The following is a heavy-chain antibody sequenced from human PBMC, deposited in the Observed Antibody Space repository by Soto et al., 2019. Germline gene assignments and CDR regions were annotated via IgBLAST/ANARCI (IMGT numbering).Heavy chain of an antibody. CDR2: IYSGGST. J-gene: IGHJ6*03. CDR3: ARGRQTSYYYYMDV. V-gene: IGHV3-53*04. Sequence: EVQLVESGGGLVQPGGSLRLSCAASGFTVSSNYMSWVRQAPGKELEWVSVIYSGGSTYYADSVKGRFTISRHNSKNTLYLQMNSLRAEDTAVYYCARGRQTSYYYYMDVWGKGTTVTVSS. CDR1: GFTVSSNY.